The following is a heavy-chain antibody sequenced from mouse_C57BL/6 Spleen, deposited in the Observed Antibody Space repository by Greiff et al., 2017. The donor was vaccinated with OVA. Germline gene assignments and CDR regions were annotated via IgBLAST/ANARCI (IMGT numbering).Heavy chain of an antibody. D-gene: IGHD2-4*01. CDR2: IYPRSGNT. V-gene: IGHV1-81*01. CDR1: GYTFTSYG. Sequence: VKLMESGAELARPGASVKLSCKASGYTFTSYGISWVKQRTGQGLEWIGEIYPRSGNTYYNEKFKGKATLTADKSSSTAYMELRSLTSEDSAVYFCARFLLGDYDRAYWGQGTLVTVSA. J-gene: IGHJ3*01. CDR3: ARFLLGDYDRAY.